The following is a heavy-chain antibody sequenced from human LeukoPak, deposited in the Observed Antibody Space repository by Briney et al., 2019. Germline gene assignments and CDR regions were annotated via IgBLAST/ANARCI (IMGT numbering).Heavy chain of an antibody. V-gene: IGHV1-46*01. D-gene: IGHD1-26*01. J-gene: IGHJ3*02. Sequence: VSVKVSCKASGYTFTSYYMHWLRQAPGQGLEWMGIINPSGGSTSYAQKFQGRVTMTRDTSTSTVYMELSSLRSEDTAVYYCAIAGTSDAFDIWGQGTMVTVSS. CDR2: INPSGGST. CDR3: AIAGTSDAFDI. CDR1: GYTFTSYY.